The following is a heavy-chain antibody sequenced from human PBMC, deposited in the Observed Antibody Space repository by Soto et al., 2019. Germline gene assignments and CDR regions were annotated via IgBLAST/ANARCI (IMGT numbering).Heavy chain of an antibody. CDR3: ARDVYSGSYSGNYYFDY. CDR2: INPNSGDT. V-gene: IGHV1-2*04. D-gene: IGHD1-26*01. Sequence: ASVKVSCKASGYTFTGYYMHWVRQAPGEGLEWMGWINPNSGDTNYAQKFQGWVTMTRDTSISTAYMELSRLRSDDTAVYYCARDVYSGSYSGNYYFDYWGQGTLVTVSS. CDR1: GYTFTGYY. J-gene: IGHJ4*02.